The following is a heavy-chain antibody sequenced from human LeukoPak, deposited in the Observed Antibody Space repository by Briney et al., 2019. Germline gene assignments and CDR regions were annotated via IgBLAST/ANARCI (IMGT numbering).Heavy chain of an antibody. V-gene: IGHV3-74*01. CDR1: GFTFSSYW. CDR2: IDTDGSNR. CDR3: ARIYSNFVNLGF. D-gene: IGHD4-11*01. J-gene: IGHJ4*02. Sequence: GGSLRLSCAASGFTFSSYWLHWVRQTPGKGLVWVSRIDTDGSNRNYADSVKGRFTISRDNAKNSLYLEMNRLRAEDTAVYYCARIYSNFVNLGFWGQGTLVTVSS.